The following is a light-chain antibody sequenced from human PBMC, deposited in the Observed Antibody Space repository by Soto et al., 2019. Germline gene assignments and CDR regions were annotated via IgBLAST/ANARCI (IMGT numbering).Light chain of an antibody. Sequence: DIQVTQSPSTLSASVGDRVTINCRASQHINDWLAWYQQKSGKAPKVLIYKASSLGSGVPSRFSGSGSGTEFTLTISSLQTEDFATYYCQQYGANSPWTFGQGTKVEIK. CDR2: KAS. J-gene: IGKJ1*01. CDR1: QHINDW. CDR3: QQYGANSPWT. V-gene: IGKV1-5*03.